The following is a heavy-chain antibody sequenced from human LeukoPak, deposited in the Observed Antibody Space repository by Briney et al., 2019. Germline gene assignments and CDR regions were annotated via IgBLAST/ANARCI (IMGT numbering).Heavy chain of an antibody. J-gene: IGHJ6*02. CDR3: ARGSYGDAYYYGMDV. V-gene: IGHV1-18*01. CDR1: GYTFTSYG. D-gene: IGHD4-17*01. Sequence: ASAKVSCKASGYTFTSYGISWVRQAPGQGLEWMGWISAYNGNTNYAQKLQGRVTMTTDTSTSTAYMELRSLRSDDTAVYYCARGSYGDAYYYGMDVWGQGTTVTVSS. CDR2: ISAYNGNT.